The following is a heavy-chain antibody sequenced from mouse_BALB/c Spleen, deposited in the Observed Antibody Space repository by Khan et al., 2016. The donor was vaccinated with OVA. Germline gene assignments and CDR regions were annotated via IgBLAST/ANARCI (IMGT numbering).Heavy chain of an antibody. J-gene: IGHJ4*01. CDR2: INPNNGGT. Sequence: QVQLQQPGAELVKPGASVKLSCKASGYTFTSYWMHWVKLRPGQGFEWIGEINPNNGGTNYNEKFKRKATLTLDKSSSTAYMQLSSLTYEASAVYYCTLGNYPYYEMDHWGQGTSVTGSS. D-gene: IGHD2-1*01. CDR1: GYTFTSYW. V-gene: IGHV1S81*02. CDR3: TLGNYPYYEMDH.